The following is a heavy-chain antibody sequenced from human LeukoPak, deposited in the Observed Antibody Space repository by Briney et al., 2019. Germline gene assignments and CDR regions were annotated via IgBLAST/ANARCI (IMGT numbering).Heavy chain of an antibody. CDR3: ARDLGLGPNNNH. CDR1: GFTVSSSY. CDR2: IYSGGSA. D-gene: IGHD4/OR15-4a*01. V-gene: IGHV3-66*01. Sequence: GGSLRLSCAASGFTVSSSYMSWVRQAPGKGPEWVSVIYSGGSAYYADSVKGRFTISRDNSKNTLYLQMNSLRAEDTAVYYCARDLGLGPNNNHWGQGTLVTVSS. J-gene: IGHJ4*02.